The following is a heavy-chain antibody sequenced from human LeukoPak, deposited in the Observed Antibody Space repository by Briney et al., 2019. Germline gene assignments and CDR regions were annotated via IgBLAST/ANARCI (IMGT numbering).Heavy chain of an antibody. D-gene: IGHD2-2*01. CDR3: ARDRTVYCSSTSCYGAFDI. V-gene: IGHV1-46*01. CDR1: GGTFSSYA. CDR2: INPSGGST. J-gene: IGHJ3*02. Sequence: ASVKVSCKASGGTFSSYAISWVRQAPGQGLEWMGIINPSGGSTSYAQKFQGRVTMTRDTSTSTVYMELSSLRSEDTAVYYCARDRTVYCSSTSCYGAFDIWGQGTMVTVSS.